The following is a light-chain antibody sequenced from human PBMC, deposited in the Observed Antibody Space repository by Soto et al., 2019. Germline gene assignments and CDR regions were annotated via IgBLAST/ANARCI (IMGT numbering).Light chain of an antibody. CDR2: KVS. Sequence: DVVMTQSPLSLPVTLGRPASISCRSSPSHVYSDGFTYLTWFQQKPGQSPRRXIYKVSNRDSGVPDRFSGRGSGTDFTLEISRVETDDVGMYYCMQSTQLPPTFGQGTRLEI. CDR3: MQSTQLPPT. CDR1: PSHVYSDGFTY. J-gene: IGKJ5*01. V-gene: IGKV2-30*01.